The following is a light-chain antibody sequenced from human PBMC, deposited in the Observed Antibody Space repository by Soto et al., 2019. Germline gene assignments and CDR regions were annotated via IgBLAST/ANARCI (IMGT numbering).Light chain of an antibody. V-gene: IGLV2-11*01. CDR1: SSDVGGYSY. CDR2: DVS. Sequence: ALTQPRSVSGSPGQSVTISCTGTSSDVGGYSYLSWYQQHPGKGPKLMIYDVSKRPSGVPDRFSGSKSGNTASLTISGLQAEDEADYYCAAWDDSLNGYVFGTGTKVTVL. CDR3: AAWDDSLNGYV. J-gene: IGLJ1*01.